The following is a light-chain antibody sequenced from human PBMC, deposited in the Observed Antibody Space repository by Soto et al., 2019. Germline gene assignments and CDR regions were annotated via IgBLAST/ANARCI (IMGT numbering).Light chain of an antibody. CDR1: SSDVGGYNY. CDR2: DVT. Sequence: QSALTQPRSVSGSPGQSGTISCTGTSSDVGGYNYVSWYQQHPGKAPKLMIYDVTKRPSGVPDRFSGSKSGNTASLTISGLQADYEADYYCCSYAGSYTLVFGGGTKVTVL. CDR3: CSYAGSYTLV. J-gene: IGLJ2*01. V-gene: IGLV2-11*01.